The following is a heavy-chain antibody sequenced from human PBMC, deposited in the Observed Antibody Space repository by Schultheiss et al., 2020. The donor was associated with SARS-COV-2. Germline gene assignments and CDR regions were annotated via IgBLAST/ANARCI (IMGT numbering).Heavy chain of an antibody. Sequence: GGSLRLSCAASGFTFSSYAMSWVRQAPGKGLEWVSGISWNSGSIGYADSVKGRFTISRDNAKNSLYLQMNSLRAEDTAVYYCTTDRNSGMDVWGQGTTVTVSS. CDR1: GFTFSSYA. CDR2: ISWNSGSI. J-gene: IGHJ6*02. CDR3: TTDRNSGMDV. V-gene: IGHV3-9*01.